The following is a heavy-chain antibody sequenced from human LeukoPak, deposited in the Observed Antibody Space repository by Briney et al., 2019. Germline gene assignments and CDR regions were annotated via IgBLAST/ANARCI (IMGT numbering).Heavy chain of an antibody. CDR2: LSYNGNT. V-gene: IGHV4-39*01. Sequence: SETLSLTCTVSGGSISSSPYNWGWIRQSPGKGLDWIGTLSYNGNTYYNPSFQSRVTISVDTSKNQFSLKVTSVTAADTAVYYCARLPTGYPNWFDPWGQGTLVTVSS. D-gene: IGHD3-9*01. CDR3: ARLPTGYPNWFDP. J-gene: IGHJ5*02. CDR1: GGSISSSPYN.